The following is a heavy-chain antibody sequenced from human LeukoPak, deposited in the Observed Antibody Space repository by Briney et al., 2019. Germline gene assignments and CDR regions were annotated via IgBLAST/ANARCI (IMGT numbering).Heavy chain of an antibody. CDR3: AKVPSGRYYDSSGYYFDY. Sequence: GGSLRLSCAASGFIFSSYGMHWVRQALGKGLEWVAFIRYDGSNKYYADSVKGRFTISRDNSTNTLYLQMNSLRAEDTAVYYCAKVPSGRYYDSSGYYFDYWGQGTLVTVSS. V-gene: IGHV3-30*02. CDR1: GFIFSSYG. J-gene: IGHJ4*02. D-gene: IGHD3-22*01. CDR2: IRYDGSNK.